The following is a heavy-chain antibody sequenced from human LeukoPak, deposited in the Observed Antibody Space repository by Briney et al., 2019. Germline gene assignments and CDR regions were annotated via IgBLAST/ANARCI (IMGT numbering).Heavy chain of an antibody. V-gene: IGHV3-30*02. D-gene: IGHD6-13*01. CDR2: IRYDGSSK. CDR1: GFTFRSFG. CDR3: ARYLAAAGCFDY. Sequence: GGSLRLSCAASGFTFRSFGMHWVREAPGKGMEWVSFIRYDGSSKYYADSVKGRFTISRDNSKDTLYVQMNSLRAEDTAVYYCARYLAAAGCFDYWGQGTLVTVSS. J-gene: IGHJ4*02.